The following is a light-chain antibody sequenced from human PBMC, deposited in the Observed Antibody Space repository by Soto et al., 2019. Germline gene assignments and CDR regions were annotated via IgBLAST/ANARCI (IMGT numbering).Light chain of an antibody. CDR2: LNSDGSH. Sequence: QPVLTQSPSASASLGASVKLTCTLSSGHSSYAIAWHQQQQEKGPRYLMKLNSDGSHSKGDGIPDRFSGSSSGAERYLTISSLQSEDEAEYYCQTWGNGIVVFGGGTKLTVL. V-gene: IGLV4-69*01. J-gene: IGLJ2*01. CDR1: SGHSSYA. CDR3: QTWGNGIVV.